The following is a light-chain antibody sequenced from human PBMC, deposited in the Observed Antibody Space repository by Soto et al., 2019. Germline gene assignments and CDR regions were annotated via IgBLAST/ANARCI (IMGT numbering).Light chain of an antibody. V-gene: IGLV2-14*01. CDR3: SSYTGSAPGG. J-gene: IGLJ3*02. CDR1: SSDVDVGGYNY. CDR2: EVS. Sequence: QSALTQPASVSGSPGQSITISCTGTSSDVDVGGYNYVSWYQQHPGKPPKFNIYEVSNRPSGFSNRSSGSKPGNTASLTISGPRAEDEADYYCSSYTGSAPGGFGVGPKRTV.